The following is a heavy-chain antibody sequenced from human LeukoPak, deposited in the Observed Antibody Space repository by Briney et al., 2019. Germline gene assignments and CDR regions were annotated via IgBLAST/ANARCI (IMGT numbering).Heavy chain of an antibody. CDR3: AKDGNWRFRELNNYYFDY. CDR1: GFTFSSYD. J-gene: IGHJ4*02. D-gene: IGHD1-1*01. Sequence: GGSLRLSCAASGFTFSSYDMSWVRQAPGKGLEWVSAISGSGGSTYYADSVKGRFTISRDNSKNTLYLQMNCLRAEVTAVYYCAKDGNWRFRELNNYYFDYWGQGTLVTVSS. CDR2: ISGSGGST. V-gene: IGHV3-23*01.